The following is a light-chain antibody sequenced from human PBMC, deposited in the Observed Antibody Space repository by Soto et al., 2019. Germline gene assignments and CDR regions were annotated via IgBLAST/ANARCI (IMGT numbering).Light chain of an antibody. Sequence: IQMTQSPSSLSASVGDRVTITCRASQRITTYLNWYQQKPGEAPKLLISTSGTLQRGVPSRFSSSGSGTDFTLTITARRPEDFASYFCRRTYSTPYTFGQRTKLEIK. V-gene: IGKV1-39*01. CDR3: RRTYSTPYT. CDR1: QRITTY. J-gene: IGKJ2*01. CDR2: TSG.